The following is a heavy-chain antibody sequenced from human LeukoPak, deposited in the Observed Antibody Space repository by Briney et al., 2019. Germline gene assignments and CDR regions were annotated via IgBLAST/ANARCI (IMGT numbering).Heavy chain of an antibody. CDR2: INWNGGST. J-gene: IGHJ4*02. D-gene: IGHD2-15*01. CDR3: SSGTPRYGDRVLNY. V-gene: IGHV3-20*04. CDR1: GFTFDGSA. Sequence: GGSLSLSCAASGFTFDGSALSWVRQAPGKGLEWVSTINWNGGSTGYADSVKGRFTISRDNAKNSLYLQMNSLRAKDTAVYSCSSGTPRYGDRVLNYWGQGTLVIVSS.